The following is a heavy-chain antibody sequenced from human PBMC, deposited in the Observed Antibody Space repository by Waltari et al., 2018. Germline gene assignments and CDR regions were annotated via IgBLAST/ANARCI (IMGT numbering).Heavy chain of an antibody. CDR3: AKAPSPSGWAIDY. J-gene: IGHJ4*02. CDR1: GFNFDDYA. Sequence: EVQLVESGGVVVQPGGSLRLSCAASGFNFDDYAMHWVRHPPGKGLEWVSLITWNSETTYYADSVKGRFSASRDNNRNSRYLQMTSLRPEDTALYYCAKAPSPSGWAIDYWGRGTRVTVSS. D-gene: IGHD6-19*01. CDR2: ITWNSETT. V-gene: IGHV3-43D*04.